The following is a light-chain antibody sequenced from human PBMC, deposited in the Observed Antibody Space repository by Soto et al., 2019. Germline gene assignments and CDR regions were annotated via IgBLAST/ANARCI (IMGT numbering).Light chain of an antibody. CDR3: QQYYYWPLT. CDR1: QSVGRS. Sequence: EIVLTQSPVAPFLTPGEGAPPSRRASQSVGRSLAWYQAKSGQAPRLLMYSASTRATGVPARFSGSGSATDFTLIISSLQSEDFAVYYCQQYYYWPLTFGGGTKV. CDR2: SAS. V-gene: IGKV3-15*01. J-gene: IGKJ4*01.